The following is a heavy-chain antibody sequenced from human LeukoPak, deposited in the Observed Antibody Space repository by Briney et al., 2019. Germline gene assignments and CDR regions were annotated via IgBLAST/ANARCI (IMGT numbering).Heavy chain of an antibody. Sequence: SETLSLTCTVSGGSISSYYWSWIRQPPGKGLEWIGYIYYSGNTNYNPSLKSRVTISVDTSKNQFSLKLSSVTAADTAVYYCARRNIVLSDAFDIWGQGTMVTVSS. CDR3: ARRNIVLSDAFDI. CDR1: GGSISSYY. CDR2: IYYSGNT. D-gene: IGHD2-8*01. V-gene: IGHV4-59*08. J-gene: IGHJ3*02.